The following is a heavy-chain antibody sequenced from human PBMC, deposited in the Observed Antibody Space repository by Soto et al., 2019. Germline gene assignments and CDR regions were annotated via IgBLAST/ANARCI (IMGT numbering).Heavy chain of an antibody. Sequence: GGSLGLSFAASGFTFSSYAMTWVRQPPGKGLEWVSSISSGGDRTYYADSVKGRFTISRDNFKNSMFLQMNSVTVGDMAVYYCARAYTGRLPRRADYYYALDVWGQGTKVTVSS. CDR3: ARAYTGRLPRRADYYYALDV. V-gene: IGHV3-23*01. J-gene: IGHJ6*02. CDR2: ISSGGDRT. CDR1: GFTFSSYA. D-gene: IGHD2-15*01.